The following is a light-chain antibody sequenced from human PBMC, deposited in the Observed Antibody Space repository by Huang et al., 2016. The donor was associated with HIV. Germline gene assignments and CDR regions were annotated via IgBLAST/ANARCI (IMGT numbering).Light chain of an antibody. CDR1: QDINNN. CDR2: ATS. V-gene: IGKV1-9*01. J-gene: IGKJ3*01. Sequence: IQLTQFPSSLSASVGDRVSITCRASQDINNNLAWYQQKPGKAPKLLIYATSTLPNWVPSRFSGRGSGTVFILTINNLQPEDFATYYCQHFSDFFFGPGTRVDVK. CDR3: QHFSDFF.